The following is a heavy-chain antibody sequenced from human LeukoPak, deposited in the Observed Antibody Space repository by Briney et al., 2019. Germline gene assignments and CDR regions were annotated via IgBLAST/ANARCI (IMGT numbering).Heavy chain of an antibody. CDR2: IKQDGSEK. V-gene: IGHV3-7*01. Sequence: QPGGSLRLSCAASGFTFSDHWMSWVRQAPGKGLEWVANIKQDGSEKYYADSVKGRFTISRDNAKNSLFLQMNSLRVEDTAVYYCAREPHIAVVTHFDYWGQGTLVTVSS. CDR1: GFTFSDHW. J-gene: IGHJ4*02. D-gene: IGHD6-19*01. CDR3: AREPHIAVVTHFDY.